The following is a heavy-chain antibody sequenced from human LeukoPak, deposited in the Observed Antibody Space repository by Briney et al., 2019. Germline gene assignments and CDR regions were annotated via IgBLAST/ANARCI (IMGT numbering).Heavy chain of an antibody. V-gene: IGHV4-34*01. CDR2: INHSGST. CDR1: GGSFSGYY. D-gene: IGHD2-2*01. CDR3: ARVSGDIVVVPAATPYYFDY. Sequence: SETLSLTCAVYGGSFSGYYWSWIRQPPGKGLEWIGEINHSGSTNHNPSLKSRVTISVDTSKNQFSLKLSSVTAADTAMYYCARVSGDIVVVPAATPYYFDYWGQGALVTVSS. J-gene: IGHJ4*02.